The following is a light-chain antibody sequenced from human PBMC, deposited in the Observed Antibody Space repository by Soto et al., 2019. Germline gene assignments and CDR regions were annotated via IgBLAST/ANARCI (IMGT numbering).Light chain of an antibody. CDR1: QSVSSY. CDR2: GAS. V-gene: IGKV3-11*01. CDR3: QQYSNWPPT. J-gene: IGKJ1*01. Sequence: EIVLTQSPATLSLSPGERATLSCRASQSVSSYLAWYQQKPGQAPRLLIYGASNRATGIPARFSGSGSGTDFTLTISSLQPEDFAVYYCQQYSNWPPTFGQGTKVDIK.